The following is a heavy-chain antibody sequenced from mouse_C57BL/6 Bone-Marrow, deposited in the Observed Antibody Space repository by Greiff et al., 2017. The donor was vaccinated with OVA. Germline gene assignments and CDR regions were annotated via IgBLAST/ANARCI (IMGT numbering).Heavy chain of an antibody. CDR3: ARKVYYEGVLDY. CDR1: GYAFSSYW. J-gene: IGHJ2*01. V-gene: IGHV1-80*01. CDR2: IYPGDGDT. Sequence: QVQLKQSGAELVKPGASVKISCKASGYAFSSYWMNWVKQRPGQGLEWIGQIYPGDGDTNYNGKFKGKATLTADKSASTAYMQLSSLTSEDSAVYFCARKVYYEGVLDYWGQGTTLTVSS. D-gene: IGHD2-4*01.